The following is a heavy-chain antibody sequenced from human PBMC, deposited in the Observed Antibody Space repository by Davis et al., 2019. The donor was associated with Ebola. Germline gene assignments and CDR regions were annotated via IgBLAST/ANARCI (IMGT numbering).Heavy chain of an antibody. CDR3: ARGGRTADY. J-gene: IGHJ4*02. CDR1: GGSIISSSYY. CDR2: IYYSGST. D-gene: IGHD3-16*01. Sequence: SETLSLTCTVSGGSIISSSYYWSWIRQPPGKGLEWIGYIYYSGSTNYNPSLKSRVTISVDTSKNQFSLKLSSVTAADTAVYYCARGGRTADYWGQGTLVTVSS. V-gene: IGHV4-61*01.